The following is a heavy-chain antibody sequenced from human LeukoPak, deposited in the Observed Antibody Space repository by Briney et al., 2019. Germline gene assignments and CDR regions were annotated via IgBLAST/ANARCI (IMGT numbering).Heavy chain of an antibody. CDR1: GGSISSSSYY. V-gene: IGHV4-61*02. CDR3: ARATGTDAFDI. D-gene: IGHD7-27*01. J-gene: IGHJ3*02. Sequence: SETLSLTCTVSGGSISSSSYYWSWIRQPAGKGLEWIGRIYTSGSTNYNPSLKSRVTISVDTSKNQFSLKLSSVTAADTAVYYCARATGTDAFDIWGQGTMVTVSS. CDR2: IYTSGST.